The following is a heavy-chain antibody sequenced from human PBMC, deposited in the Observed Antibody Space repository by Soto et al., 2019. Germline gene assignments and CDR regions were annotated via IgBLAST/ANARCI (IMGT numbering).Heavy chain of an antibody. CDR1: GASIKSRNYF. D-gene: IGHD2-15*01. CDR3: GRLAEAAPGHTDFDF. CDR2: IHSSGGT. J-gene: IGHJ4*02. Sequence: QLQLQETGPGLVKPSETLSLTCTVSGASIKSRNYFWGWIRQPPGKGLEFVGSIHSSGGTYYNPSLKRRVNVSVELSNSHFKLSLKSLSATDTAVYYCGRLAEAAPGHTDFDFWGQGTLVTVSS. V-gene: IGHV4-39*02.